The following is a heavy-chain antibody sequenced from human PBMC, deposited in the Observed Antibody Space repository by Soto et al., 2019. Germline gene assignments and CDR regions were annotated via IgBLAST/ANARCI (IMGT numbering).Heavy chain of an antibody. Sequence: QVQLVQSGAEVKKPGASVKVSCKASGYTFTSYDINWVRQATGQGLEWMGWMNPNSGNTGYAQKFQGRVTMTRNTSISTAYMELSSLRSEDTAVYYCARLTPSCWLYYYYNGMDVWGQGTTVTVS. CDR3: ARLTPSCWLYYYYNGMDV. CDR1: GYTFTSYD. V-gene: IGHV1-8*01. J-gene: IGHJ6*02. D-gene: IGHD2-2*01. CDR2: MNPNSGNT.